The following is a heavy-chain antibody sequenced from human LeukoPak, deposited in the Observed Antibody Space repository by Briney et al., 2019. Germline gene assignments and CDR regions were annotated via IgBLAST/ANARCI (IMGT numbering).Heavy chain of an antibody. CDR2: IYPGDSDT. CDR3: ASRPTFGDDALDI. CDR1: GYSFTSYW. Sequence: KAGESLKISCKGSGYSFTSYWIGWVRQMPGKGLEWMGIIYPGDSDTRYSPSFQGQVTISADKSISTAYLQWSSLKASDTAMYYCASRPTFGDDALDIWGQGTMVTVSS. D-gene: IGHD3-16*01. J-gene: IGHJ3*02. V-gene: IGHV5-51*01.